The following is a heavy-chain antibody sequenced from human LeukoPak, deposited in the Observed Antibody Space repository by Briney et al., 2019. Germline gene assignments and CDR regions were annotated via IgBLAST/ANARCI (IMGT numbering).Heavy chain of an antibody. Sequence: ASVKVSCKASGYTFTSYYMHWVRQAPGQGLEWMGIINPSGGSTSYAQKFQGRVTMTRDTSTSTVYMELRSLRSDDTAVYYCARDRRFLEWLVSPHYGMDVWGQGTTVTVSS. CDR1: GYTFTSYY. CDR2: INPSGGST. J-gene: IGHJ6*02. D-gene: IGHD3-3*01. CDR3: ARDRRFLEWLVSPHYGMDV. V-gene: IGHV1-46*01.